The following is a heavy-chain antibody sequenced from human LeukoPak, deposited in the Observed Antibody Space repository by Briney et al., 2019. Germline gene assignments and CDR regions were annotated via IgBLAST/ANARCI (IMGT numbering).Heavy chain of an antibody. CDR3: ARDSFGYDSSGYSPFDY. Sequence: SETLSLTCAASGYSISSGYYCGWIRQPPGKGLECIGSMYHSGSTYYNPPLKSRVTLSVDTSKNQISLKLSSVTAADAAAYYCARDSFGYDSSGYSPFDYWGQGGLVTVSS. V-gene: IGHV4-38-2*02. CDR1: GYSISSGYY. J-gene: IGHJ4*02. CDR2: MYHSGST. D-gene: IGHD3-22*01.